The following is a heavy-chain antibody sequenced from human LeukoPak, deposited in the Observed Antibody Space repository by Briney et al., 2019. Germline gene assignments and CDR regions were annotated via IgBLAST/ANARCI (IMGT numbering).Heavy chain of an antibody. CDR3: ARVVVFGVVSSDYYYYYMDV. Sequence: SETLSLTCTVSGGSISSYYWSWIRQPAGKGLEWIGRIYSSGSTNYSPSLKSRFTMSVDTSKNQFSLKLSSVTAADTAVYYCARVVVFGVVSSDYYYYYMDVWGKGTTVTVSS. D-gene: IGHD3-3*01. V-gene: IGHV4-4*07. CDR2: IYSSGST. CDR1: GGSISSYY. J-gene: IGHJ6*03.